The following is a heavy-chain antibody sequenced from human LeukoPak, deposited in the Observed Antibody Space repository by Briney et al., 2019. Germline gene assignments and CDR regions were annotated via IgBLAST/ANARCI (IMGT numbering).Heavy chain of an antibody. CDR2: ISSNGGST. D-gene: IGHD2-15*01. Sequence: GGSLRLSCAASGFTFSSYAMHWVRQAPGKGLEYVSAISSNGGSTYYANSVKGRFTISRDNSKNTLYLQMGSLRAEDMAVYYCARDPGYCSGGSCYQTGGYFDYWGQGTLVTASS. J-gene: IGHJ4*02. CDR3: ARDPGYCSGGSCYQTGGYFDY. CDR1: GFTFSSYA. V-gene: IGHV3-64*01.